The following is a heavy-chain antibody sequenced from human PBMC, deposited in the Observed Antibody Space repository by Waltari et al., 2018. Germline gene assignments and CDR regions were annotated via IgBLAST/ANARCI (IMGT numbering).Heavy chain of an antibody. V-gene: IGHV4-59*01. D-gene: IGHD3-22*01. CDR3: ARVDTFYGMDV. CDR1: GGSISSYY. CDR2: IYYSGST. Sequence: QLQLQESGPGLVKPSETLSLTCTVPGGSISSYYWTWIRQPPGKGLEWIGYIYYSGSTNYNPSLKSRVTISVDTSKNQFSLKLSSVTAADTAVYYCARVDTFYGMDVWGQGTTVTVSS. J-gene: IGHJ6*02.